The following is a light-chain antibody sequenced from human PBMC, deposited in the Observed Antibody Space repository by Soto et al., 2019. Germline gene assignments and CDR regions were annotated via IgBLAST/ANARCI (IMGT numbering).Light chain of an antibody. CDR1: QSVSSSY. J-gene: IGKJ5*01. CDR3: QQYSSSPPIT. CDR2: AAS. Sequence: EIVLTQSPGTLSFSPGERATLSCRASQSVSSSYLAWYQQRPGQAPRLLIFAASSRASGIPDRFSGSGSGTDYTLTISRLEPEDFAVYYCQQYSSSPPITFGQGTRLEIK. V-gene: IGKV3-20*01.